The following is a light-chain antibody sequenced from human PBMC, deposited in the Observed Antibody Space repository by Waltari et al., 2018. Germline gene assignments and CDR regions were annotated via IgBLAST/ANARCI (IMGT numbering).Light chain of an antibody. V-gene: IGLV2-11*01. Sequence: QSALTQPRSVSGSPGQSVTISCTGTSSDVDAYNYVSWYQHHPGKAPKLMIYDVTNRPSGVPDRFSGSKSDNTASLTISGLQAEDEADYYCCSYTSTYVVFGGGTKVTFL. CDR3: CSYTSTYVV. CDR1: SSDVDAYNY. J-gene: IGLJ2*01. CDR2: DVT.